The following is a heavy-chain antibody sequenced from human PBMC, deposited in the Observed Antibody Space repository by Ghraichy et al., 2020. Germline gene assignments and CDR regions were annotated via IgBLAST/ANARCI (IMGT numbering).Heavy chain of an antibody. J-gene: IGHJ2*01. CDR3: GRPRFGETSNNWHFDL. D-gene: IGHD3-10*01. Sequence: SETLSLTCTVSGGSISSIKYYWSWIRQPPGKGLEWIGYIYYSGSTYYNPSLKSRVTISQDTSKNQVSLKLSSVTAADTAVYYCGRPRFGETSNNWHFDLWGRGTLVTVSS. CDR1: GGSISSIKYY. CDR2: IYYSGST. V-gene: IGHV4-30-4*01.